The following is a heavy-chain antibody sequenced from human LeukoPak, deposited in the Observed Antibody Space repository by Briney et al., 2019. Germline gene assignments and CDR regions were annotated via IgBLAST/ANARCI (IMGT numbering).Heavy chain of an antibody. CDR3: ARGFQWLEN. CDR2: IYSGDTT. Sequence: GGSLRLSCAASGFIVSNNHINWIRQAPGKGLEWVSIIYSGDTTYYSDSVKGRFILSSDNSKNMLYLQMNSLRVEDTAVYYCARGFQWLENWGQGTLVTVSS. J-gene: IGHJ4*02. CDR1: GFIVSNNH. V-gene: IGHV3-66*01. D-gene: IGHD6-19*01.